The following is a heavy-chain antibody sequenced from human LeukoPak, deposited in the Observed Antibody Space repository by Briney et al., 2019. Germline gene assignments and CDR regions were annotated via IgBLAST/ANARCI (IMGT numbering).Heavy chain of an antibody. CDR1: AFTFSDYY. CDR2: ISSSGGAK. V-gene: IGHV3-11*04. J-gene: IGHJ3*02. D-gene: IGHD2-15*01. Sequence: GGSLRLSCAASAFTFSDYYMSWIRQAPGKGLEWVSYISSSGGAKDYADSVKGRFTISRDNAKNSLYLQMNSLRAEDTAVYYCPSQKDCSGGSCYPPGVAAFDIWGQGTMVTVSS. CDR3: PSQKDCSGGSCYPPGVAAFDI.